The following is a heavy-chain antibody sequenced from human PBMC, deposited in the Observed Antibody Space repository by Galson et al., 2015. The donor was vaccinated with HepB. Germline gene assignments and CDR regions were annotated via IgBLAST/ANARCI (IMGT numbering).Heavy chain of an antibody. J-gene: IGHJ4*02. CDR2: INAGNGNT. CDR3: ARGSLIRYDRHSSSWYLPFDY. Sequence: SVKVSCKASGYTFTSYAMHWVRQAPGQRLEWMGWINAGNGNTKYSQKFQGRVTITRDTSASTAYMELSSLRSEDTAVYYCARGSLIRYDRHSSSWYLPFDYWGQGTLVTVSA. CDR1: GYTFTSYA. D-gene: IGHD6-13*01. V-gene: IGHV1-3*01.